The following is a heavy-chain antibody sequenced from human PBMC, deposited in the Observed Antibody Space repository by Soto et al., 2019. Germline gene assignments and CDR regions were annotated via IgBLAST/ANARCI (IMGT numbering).Heavy chain of an antibody. J-gene: IGHJ3*02. V-gene: IGHV1-18*01. CDR3: ARTTTMIVVVMTDDAFDI. Sequence: ASVKVSCKASGYTFTSYGISWVRQAPGQGLEWMGWISAYNGNTNYAQKLQGRVTMTTDTSTSTAYMELRSLRSDDTAVYYCARTTTMIVVVMTDDAFDIWGQGTMVTVSS. D-gene: IGHD3-22*01. CDR2: ISAYNGNT. CDR1: GYTFTSYG.